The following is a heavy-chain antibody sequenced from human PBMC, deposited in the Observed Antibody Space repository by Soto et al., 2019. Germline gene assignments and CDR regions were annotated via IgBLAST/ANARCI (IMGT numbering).Heavy chain of an antibody. CDR1: AGSISSGGYS. J-gene: IGHJ6*02. CDR3: AGGSGSGHLGGGEYHHGMHV. CDR2: IYHSGST. Sequence: SETLSLTCAVSAGSISSGGYSWSWIRQPPGKGLEWIGYIYHSGSTYYNPSLTSRVTISVDRSKNQFSLKRSSVTAADTAGYYCAGGSGSGHLGGGEYHHGMHVWCHGTSVIVSS. D-gene: IGHD3-16*01. V-gene: IGHV4-30-2*01.